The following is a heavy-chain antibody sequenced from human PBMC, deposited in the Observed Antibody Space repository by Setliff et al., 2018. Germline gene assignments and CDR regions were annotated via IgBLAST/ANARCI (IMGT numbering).Heavy chain of an antibody. J-gene: IGHJ4*02. CDR3: ARMSTSGPHYDY. D-gene: IGHD2-8*02. V-gene: IGHV1-3*01. Sequence: GASVKVSCKASGYSFTDYGIHWVRQAPGQGLEWMGWINVGNGNTEYSENFQDRVTITWDTFATTSYMEFSGLRVEDTAVFYCARMSTSGPHYDYWGQGTLVTVSS. CDR2: INVGNGNT. CDR1: GYSFTDYG.